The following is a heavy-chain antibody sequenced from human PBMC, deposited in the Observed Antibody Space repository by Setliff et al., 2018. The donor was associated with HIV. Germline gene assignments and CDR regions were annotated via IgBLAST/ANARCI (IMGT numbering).Heavy chain of an antibody. CDR2: ISPYNGNT. D-gene: IGHD3-3*01. Sequence: ASVKVSCKAAGYSFHSYGLRWVRLAPGQGLEWMGWISPYNGNTNYEQRFQGRRTMTTDTSKITAYMELRSLRSDDTAVYYCARVRERIGVTGTDDAFDIWGQGTAVTVSS. CDR1: GYSFHSYG. J-gene: IGHJ3*02. CDR3: ARVRERIGVTGTDDAFDI. V-gene: IGHV1-18*01.